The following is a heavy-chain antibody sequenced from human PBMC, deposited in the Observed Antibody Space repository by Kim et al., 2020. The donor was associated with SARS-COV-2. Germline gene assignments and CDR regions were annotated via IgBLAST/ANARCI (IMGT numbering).Heavy chain of an antibody. J-gene: IGHJ6*01. V-gene: IGHV3-33*01. CDR2: IWYDGSNK. Sequence: GRSLRLSCTASGFTFNSYGMHWVRQAPGKGLEWVALIWYDGSNKYYADSVKGRFTISRDNSKNTLYLQMNSLRAEDTAVYYCARDYYGSGSFGGGYGMDV. CDR3: ARDYYGSGSFGGGYGMDV. CDR1: GFTFNSYG. D-gene: IGHD3-10*01.